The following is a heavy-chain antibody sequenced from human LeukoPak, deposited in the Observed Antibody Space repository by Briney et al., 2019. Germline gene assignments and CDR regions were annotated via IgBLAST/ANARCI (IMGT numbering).Heavy chain of an antibody. J-gene: IGHJ4*02. CDR1: GYTFTGYY. D-gene: IGHD3-22*01. Sequence: ASVKVSCKASGYTFTGYYMQWVRQAPGQGLEWMGIINPSGGSTSYAQKFQGRVTMTRDTSTSTVYMELSSLRSEDTAVYYCARDCVPTQNYYDSSGYHYDYWGQGTLVTVSS. CDR3: ARDCVPTQNYYDSSGYHYDY. V-gene: IGHV1-46*01. CDR2: INPSGGST.